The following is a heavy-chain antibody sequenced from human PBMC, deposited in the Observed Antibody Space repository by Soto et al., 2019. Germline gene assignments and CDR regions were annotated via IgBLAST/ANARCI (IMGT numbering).Heavy chain of an antibody. Sequence: QVQLVQSGADVKKPGSSVKVSCKASGGTFSSYAFSWVRQAPGQGLEWMGGIIPMFDTANYAQKFQDRVTISADESTSTAYMELSSLTSEDTAVYYCARSLTYYYETSGYYLGNIWGQGTLVTVSS. CDR1: GGTFSSYA. D-gene: IGHD3-22*01. CDR2: IIPMFDTA. J-gene: IGHJ4*02. V-gene: IGHV1-69*01. CDR3: ARSLTYYYETSGYYLGNI.